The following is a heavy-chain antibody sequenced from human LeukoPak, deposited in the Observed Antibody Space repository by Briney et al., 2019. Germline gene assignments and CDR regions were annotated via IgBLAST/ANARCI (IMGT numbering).Heavy chain of an antibody. V-gene: IGHV3-30*03. CDR2: ISYDGINK. D-gene: IGHD2-2*01. CDR3: ARVHCSSTSCQGNAFDI. J-gene: IGHJ3*02. Sequence: HPGRSLRLSCASSGFIFSSYGMHWVRQAPGKGLEWVAVISYDGINKYYGDSVKGRFTISRDNSKNTLYLQMNSLRAEDTAVYYCARVHCSSTSCQGNAFDIWGQGTMVTVSS. CDR1: GFIFSSYG.